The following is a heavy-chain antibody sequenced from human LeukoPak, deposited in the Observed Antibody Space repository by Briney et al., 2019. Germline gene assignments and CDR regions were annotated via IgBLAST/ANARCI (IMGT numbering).Heavy chain of an antibody. CDR3: ARQGPKQPEDL. D-gene: IGHD1-14*01. CDR1: GGSISSGGYY. J-gene: IGHJ4*02. CDR2: IYHSGST. Sequence: PSQTLSLTCTVSGGSISSGGYYWSWIRQPPGKGLEWIGEIYHSGSTNYNPSLKSRVTISVDKSKNQFSLKLSSVTAADTAVYYCARQGPKQPEDLWGQGTLVTVSS. V-gene: IGHV4-30-2*01.